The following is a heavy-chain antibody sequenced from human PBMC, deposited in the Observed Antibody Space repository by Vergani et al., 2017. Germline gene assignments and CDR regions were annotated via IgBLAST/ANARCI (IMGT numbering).Heavy chain of an antibody. CDR1: GYTFTGYY. Sequence: QVQLVQSGAEVKKPGASVKVSCKASGYTFTGYYMHWVRQAPGQGLEWMGWINPNSGGTNYAQKFQGRVTMTRDTSISTAYLELSRLRSDDTAVYYCARDPPGEGVRLGELDWFDPWGQGTLVTVSS. D-gene: IGHD3-16*01. V-gene: IGHV1-2*02. CDR2: INPNSGGT. J-gene: IGHJ5*02. CDR3: ARDPPGEGVRLGELDWFDP.